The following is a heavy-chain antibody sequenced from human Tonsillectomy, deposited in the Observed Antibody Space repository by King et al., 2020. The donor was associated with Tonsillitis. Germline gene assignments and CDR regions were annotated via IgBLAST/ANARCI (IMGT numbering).Heavy chain of an antibody. CDR1: GFTVSSNY. CDR2: IYSGGST. Sequence: VQLVETGGGLIQPGGSLRLSCAASGFTVSSNYMSWVRQAPGKGLEWVSVIYSGGSTYYADSVKGRFTISRDNSKNTLYLQMNSLRAEDTAVYYCARSFLRRGYLPDYWGQGTLVTVSS. J-gene: IGHJ4*02. V-gene: IGHV3-53*02. CDR3: ARSFLRRGYLPDY. D-gene: IGHD1-1*01.